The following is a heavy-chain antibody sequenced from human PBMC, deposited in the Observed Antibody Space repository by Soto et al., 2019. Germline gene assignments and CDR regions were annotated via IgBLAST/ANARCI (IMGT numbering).Heavy chain of an antibody. J-gene: IGHJ4*02. V-gene: IGHV1-2*02. CDR2: INPNSGGT. D-gene: IGHD1-1*01. CDR1: GYTFIDYY. CDR3: AKEPATAKPEGVDF. Sequence: ASVNVSCKSSGYTFIDYYIHWVRQAPGQGLEWMGWINPNSGGTKYAPKFQGGVTMTRDTSITTAYMELSRLRSGDTAVYYCAKEPATAKPEGVDFWGQGTLVTVSS.